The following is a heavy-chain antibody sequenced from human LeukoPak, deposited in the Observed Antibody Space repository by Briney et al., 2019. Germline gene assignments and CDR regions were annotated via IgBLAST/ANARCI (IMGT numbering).Heavy chain of an antibody. CDR2: IIPILGIA. V-gene: IGHV1-69*02. CDR1: GGTFSSYT. CDR3: AKGEMATIIFDY. J-gene: IGHJ4*02. D-gene: IGHD5-24*01. Sequence: SVKVSCKASGGTFSSYTISWVRQAPGQGLEWMGRIIPILGIANYAQKFQGRVTITADKSTSTAYMELSSLRSEDTAVYYCAKGEMATIIFDYWGQGTLVTVSS.